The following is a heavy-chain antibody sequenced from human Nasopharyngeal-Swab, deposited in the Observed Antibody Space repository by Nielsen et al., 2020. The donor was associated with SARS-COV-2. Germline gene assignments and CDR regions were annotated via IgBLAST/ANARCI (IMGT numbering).Heavy chain of an antibody. CDR3: AGPSYYDFWSGYHFDY. CDR1: GFTVSSNY. V-gene: IGHV3-66*01. D-gene: IGHD3-3*01. Sequence: GGSLRLSCAASGFTVSSNYMSWVRQAPGKGLEWVSVIYSGGSTYYADSVKGRFTISRDNSKNTLYLQMNSLRAEDTGVYYCAGPSYYDFWSGYHFDYWGQGTLVTVSS. CDR2: IYSGGST. J-gene: IGHJ4*02.